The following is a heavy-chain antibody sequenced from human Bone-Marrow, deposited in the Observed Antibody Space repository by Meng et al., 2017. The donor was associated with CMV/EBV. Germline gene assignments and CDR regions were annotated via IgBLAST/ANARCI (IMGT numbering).Heavy chain of an antibody. Sequence: SETLSLTCTVSGGSISSGDYYWSWIRQPPGKGLEWIGSIYHSGSTYYNPSLKSRVTISVDTSKNQFSLKLSSVTAADTAVYYCARVSEMSTNGFAYWGQGQLVPVYS. CDR1: GGSISSGDYY. CDR2: IYHSGST. V-gene: IGHV4-39*07. CDR3: ARVSEMSTNGFAY. J-gene: IGHJ4*02. D-gene: IGHD2-8*01.